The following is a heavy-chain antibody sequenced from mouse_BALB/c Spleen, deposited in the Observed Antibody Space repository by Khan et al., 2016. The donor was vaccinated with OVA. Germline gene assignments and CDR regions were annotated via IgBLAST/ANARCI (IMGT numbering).Heavy chain of an antibody. CDR1: GFSLTSFG. J-gene: IGHJ2*01. V-gene: IGHV2-9*02. CDR3: ARLEDI. CDR2: IWAGGST. D-gene: IGHD1-3*01. Sequence: QVQLKESGPGLVAPSQSLSITCTVSGFSLTSFGVHWVRQPPGKGLEWLGVIWAGGSTHYNSALMSRLRISKDNSEIHVGLKLNSLQKDDSAMYYCARLEDIWCEGTTLTVFS.